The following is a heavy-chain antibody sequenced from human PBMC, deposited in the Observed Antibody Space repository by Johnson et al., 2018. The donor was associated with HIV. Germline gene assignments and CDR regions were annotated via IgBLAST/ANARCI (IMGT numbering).Heavy chain of an antibody. V-gene: IGHV3-15*01. CDR3: AKVSSWYFLRAFDI. D-gene: IGHD6-13*01. J-gene: IGHJ3*02. Sequence: PVKGRFTISRDDSKNNLYLQMNSLKTEDTAVYYCAKVSSWYFLRAFDIWGQGTMVTVSS.